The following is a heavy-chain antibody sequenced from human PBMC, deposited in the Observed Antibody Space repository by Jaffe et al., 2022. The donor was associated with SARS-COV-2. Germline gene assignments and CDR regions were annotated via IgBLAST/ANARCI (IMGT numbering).Heavy chain of an antibody. V-gene: IGHV4-59*01. CDR3: ARGGWPPAAMVRFDP. J-gene: IGHJ5*02. Sequence: QVQLQESGPGLVKPSETLSLTCTVSGGSISSYYWSWIRQPPGKGLEWIGYIYYSGSTNYNPSLKSRVTISVDTSKNQFSLKLSSVTAADTAVYYCARGGWPPAAMVRFDPWGQGTLVTVSS. CDR2: IYYSGST. D-gene: IGHD2-2*01. CDR1: GGSISSYY.